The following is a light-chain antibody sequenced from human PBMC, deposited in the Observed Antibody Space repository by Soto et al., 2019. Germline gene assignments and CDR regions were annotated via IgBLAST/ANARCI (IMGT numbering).Light chain of an antibody. CDR2: DAS. CDR3: QHSYRTPRT. Sequence: DIQMTQSPSSLSASVGDRVIITCRASQSISNYLNWYQQKPGKAPKLLIYDASSLQSGVPSRFSGSGSGTDFTLTISSLQPEDFATFYCQHSYRTPRTFGQGTKVDIK. CDR1: QSISNY. J-gene: IGKJ1*01. V-gene: IGKV1-39*01.